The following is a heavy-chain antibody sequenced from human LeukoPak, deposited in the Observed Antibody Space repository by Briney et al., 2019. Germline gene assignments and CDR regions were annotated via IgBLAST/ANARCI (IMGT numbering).Heavy chain of an antibody. D-gene: IGHD2-15*01. J-gene: IGHJ4*02. CDR2: ISYDGSNK. Sequence: GGSLRLSCAASGFTFSSYAMHWVRQAPGKGLEWVAVISYDGSNKYYADSVKGRFTISRDNSKNTLYLQMNSLRAEDTAVYYCARDYCSGGSCHTHYWGQGTLVTVSS. CDR3: ARDYCSGGSCHTHY. V-gene: IGHV3-30-3*01. CDR1: GFTFSSYA.